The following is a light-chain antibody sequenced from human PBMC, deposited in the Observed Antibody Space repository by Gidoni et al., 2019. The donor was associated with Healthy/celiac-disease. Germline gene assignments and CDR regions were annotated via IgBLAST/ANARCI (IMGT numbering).Light chain of an antibody. CDR2: GAS. CDR1: QSVSSN. Sequence: EIVMTQSPATLSVSPGERATLSCRASQSVSSNLAWYQQKPGQAPRPLIYGASTRATGIPARFSGSGSGTEFSLTINSLQSEDSAVYYCQQYNNWPLYTFXXXTKLEIK. CDR3: QQYNNWPLYT. V-gene: IGKV3-15*01. J-gene: IGKJ2*01.